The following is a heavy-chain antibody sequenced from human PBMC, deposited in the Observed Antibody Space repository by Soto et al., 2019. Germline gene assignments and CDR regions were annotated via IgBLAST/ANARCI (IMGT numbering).Heavy chain of an antibody. CDR3: ARFSRSHDTKY. CDR2: INQDGSQR. J-gene: IGHJ4*02. Sequence: EEQLVESGGGLVQPGESLTLSCRTPGFTFNNYWMSWLRQAPGKGLEWVANINQDGSQRYYVDSVKGRFTFSRDNAKTSLYLQMNSLRVEDTALYYCARFSRSHDTKYWGQGTLVSVSS. CDR1: GFTFNNYW. V-gene: IGHV3-7*05.